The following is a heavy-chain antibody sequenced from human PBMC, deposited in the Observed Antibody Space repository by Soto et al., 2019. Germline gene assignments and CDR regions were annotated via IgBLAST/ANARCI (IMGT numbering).Heavy chain of an antibody. CDR2: IDPGSGGA. Sequence: QVQFVQSGAEVKKPGASVRVSCKPSGYTLTNYAIQWVRQAAGQRLEWLGWIDPGSGGATYSQKFQGRITLSRDDSASTFYMDLSSLTSEDTAVYFCTRDLNGGNPFHYWGQGTLVTVSS. D-gene: IGHD3-9*01. CDR1: GYTLTNYA. V-gene: IGHV1-3*01. CDR3: TRDLNGGNPFHY. J-gene: IGHJ4*02.